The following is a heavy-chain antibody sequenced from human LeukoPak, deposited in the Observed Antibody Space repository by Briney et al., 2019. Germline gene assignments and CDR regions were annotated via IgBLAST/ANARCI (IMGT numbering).Heavy chain of an antibody. D-gene: IGHD6-13*01. CDR2: ISSSGNT. J-gene: IGHJ4*02. V-gene: IGHV3-23*01. CDR1: GFTFSSSA. CDR3: VKGGISEDGIEF. Sequence: GGSLRLSCAASGFTFSSSAMSWVRQTPGKGLDWVSSISSSGNTDYADSVKGRFTISRDNSKNMLDLQMNGLRAEHTAVYYCVKGGISEDGIEFWGQGTLVTVSS.